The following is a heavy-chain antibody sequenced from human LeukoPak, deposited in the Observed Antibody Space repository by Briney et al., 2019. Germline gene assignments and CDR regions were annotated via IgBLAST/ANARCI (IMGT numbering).Heavy chain of an antibody. CDR3: ARNTYGYKFSMDV. Sequence: ASVRVSCKASGYTFTTYGISWVRQAPGHGLEWMGWISTFNGHTNYAQSRQDRVTMTTDTATSTVYMELSSLTLDDTAVYYCARNTYGYKFSMDVWGKGTTVIISS. J-gene: IGHJ6*03. D-gene: IGHD5-24*01. CDR2: ISTFNGHT. V-gene: IGHV1-18*01. CDR1: GYTFTTYG.